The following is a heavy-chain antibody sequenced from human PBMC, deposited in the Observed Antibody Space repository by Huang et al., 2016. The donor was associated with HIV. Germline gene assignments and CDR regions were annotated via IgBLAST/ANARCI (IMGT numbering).Heavy chain of an antibody. CDR1: GYSFTNYW. CDR2: IYPAASDT. V-gene: IGHV5-51*03. CDR3: ARSEVLVTAVPFDH. D-gene: IGHD2-21*02. Sequence: EVQLVQSEAEVKKPGESLKISCRGSGYSFTNYWSGWVRQRPGEGLEWMGVIYPAASDTRYSPSFQGQVTFSADKSTRTAYLQWSSLQASDTAIYYCARSEVLVTAVPFDHWGQGTLVTVSS. J-gene: IGHJ4*02.